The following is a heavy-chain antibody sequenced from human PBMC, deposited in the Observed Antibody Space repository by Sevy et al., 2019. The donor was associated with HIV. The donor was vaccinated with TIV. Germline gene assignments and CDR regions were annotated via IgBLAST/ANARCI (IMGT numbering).Heavy chain of an antibody. CDR1: GGSISSSSYY. J-gene: IGHJ4*02. Sequence: SETLSLTCAVSGGSISSSSYYWGWIRQPPGKGLEWIRSFYYSGSTYYNPSLKSRVTISVDPSKNQFSLKLSSVTAADTAVYYCARLGNAKYYYDSSGYFQIDYWGQGTLVTVSS. CDR2: FYYSGST. V-gene: IGHV4-39*01. D-gene: IGHD3-22*01. CDR3: ARLGNAKYYYDSSGYFQIDY.